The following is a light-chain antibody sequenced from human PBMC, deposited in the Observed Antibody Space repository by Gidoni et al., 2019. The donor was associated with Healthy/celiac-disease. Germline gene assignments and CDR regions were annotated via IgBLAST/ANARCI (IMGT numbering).Light chain of an antibody. CDR2: WAS. CDR3: QQYYSSPPYS. CDR1: QSVLYSSNNKNY. Sequence: EIVMTQSLDSLAVSLGERATINCKSSQSVLYSSNNKNYLAWYQQKPGQPHKLLIYWASTRESGVPDRFSGSGSGTDFTLTISSLQAEDVAVYYCQQYYSSPPYSFGQGTKLEIK. J-gene: IGKJ2*03. V-gene: IGKV4-1*01.